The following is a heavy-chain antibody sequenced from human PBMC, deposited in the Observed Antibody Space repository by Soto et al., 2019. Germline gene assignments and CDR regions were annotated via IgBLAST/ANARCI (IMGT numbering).Heavy chain of an antibody. CDR2: IYYSGST. J-gene: IGHJ5*02. D-gene: IGHD6-13*01. V-gene: IGHV4-31*03. CDR1: GGSISSGGYY. Sequence: SETLSLTCTVSGGSISSGGYYWSWIRQHPGKGLEWIGYIYYSGSTYYNPSLKSRVTISVDTSKNQFSLKLSSVTAADTAVYYCARVWGESSSWYGPVNWFDPWGQGTLVTVSS. CDR3: ARVWGESSSWYGPVNWFDP.